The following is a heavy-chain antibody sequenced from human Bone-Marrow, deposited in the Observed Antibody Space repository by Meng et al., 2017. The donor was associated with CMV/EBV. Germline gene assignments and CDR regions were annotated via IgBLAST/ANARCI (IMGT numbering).Heavy chain of an antibody. J-gene: IGHJ1*01. CDR1: GFPFSSYG. D-gene: IGHD3-3*01. CDR2: IRYDGSNK. Sequence: LALTCAASGFPFSSYGMHWVRQAPGKGLEWVAFIRYDGSNKYYADSVKGRFTISRDNSKNTLYLQMNSLRAEDTAVYYCANQLRFLEWLLYFQHWGQGTLITVSS. V-gene: IGHV3-30*02. CDR3: ANQLRFLEWLLYFQH.